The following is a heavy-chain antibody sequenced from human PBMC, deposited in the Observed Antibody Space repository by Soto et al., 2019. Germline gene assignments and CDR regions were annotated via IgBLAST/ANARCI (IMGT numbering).Heavy chain of an antibody. V-gene: IGHV3-30-3*01. D-gene: IGHD1-26*01. J-gene: IGHJ4*02. CDR1: GFMFSSYA. Sequence: QVQLVESGGGVVQPGRSLRLSCAASGFMFSSYAMHWVPQAPGKGMEWVADKTYDGSNKYDADSVKGRFTISRDNSKNPLYLQMTILRAEDTAVYYCARAGGLLVDYWCQGTLVTVSS. CDR2: KTYDGSNK. CDR3: ARAGGLLVDY.